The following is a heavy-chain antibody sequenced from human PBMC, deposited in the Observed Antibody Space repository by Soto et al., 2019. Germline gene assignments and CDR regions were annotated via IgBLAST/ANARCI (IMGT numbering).Heavy chain of an antibody. D-gene: IGHD3-3*01. CDR3: AKERRFLEWLFDC. CDR2: ISYDGSNK. V-gene: IGHV3-30*18. J-gene: IGHJ4*02. CDR1: GLTFSSYG. Sequence: PGGSLRLSCAASGLTFSSYGMHWVRQAPGKGLEWVAVISYDGSNKYYADSVKGRFTISRDNSKNTLYLQMNSLRAEDTAVYYCAKERRFLEWLFDCWGQGTLVTVSS.